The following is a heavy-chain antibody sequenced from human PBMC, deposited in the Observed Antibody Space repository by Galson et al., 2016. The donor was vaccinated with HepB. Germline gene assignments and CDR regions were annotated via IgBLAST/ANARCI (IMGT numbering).Heavy chain of an antibody. CDR1: GGSIRGSPYY. D-gene: IGHD2-21*02. CDR3: ATLAFCGGDCYGAFDL. J-gene: IGHJ3*01. V-gene: IGHV4-39*01. CDR2: IYYTGNT. Sequence: SETLSLTCNVSGGSIRGSPYYWGWIRQPPGKGLEWIGSIYYTGNTYYNPSLKSRVTISVDMSKNQVSLRLSSVTAADTAVYYCATLAFCGGDCYGAFDLWGQGTMVTVSS.